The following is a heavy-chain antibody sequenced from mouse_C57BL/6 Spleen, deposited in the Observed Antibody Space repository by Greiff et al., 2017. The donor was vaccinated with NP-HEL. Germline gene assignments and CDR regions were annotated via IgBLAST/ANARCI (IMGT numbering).Heavy chain of an antibody. CDR1: GYAFSSYW. CDR2: IYPGDGDT. CDR3: ARSNYYGSSYGFAY. D-gene: IGHD1-1*01. V-gene: IGHV1-80*01. J-gene: IGHJ3*01. Sequence: VQGVESGAELVKPGASVKISCKASGYAFSSYWMNWVKQRPGKGLEWIGQIYPGDGDTNYNGKFKGKATLTADKSSSTAYMQLSSLTSEDSAVYFCARSNYYGSSYGFAYWGQGTLVTVSA.